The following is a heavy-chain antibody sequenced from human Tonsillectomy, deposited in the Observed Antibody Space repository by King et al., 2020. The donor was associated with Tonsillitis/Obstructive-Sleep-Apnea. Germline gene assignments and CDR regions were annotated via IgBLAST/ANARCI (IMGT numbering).Heavy chain of an antibody. CDR1: GYRFTSYW. V-gene: IGHV5-51*01. D-gene: IGHD2-15*01. CDR2: IYPGDSDT. CDR3: SRPACSGGSCYTSQDAFDI. Sequence: VQLVESGAEVKKPGESLKISCKGSGYRFTSYWIGWVRQMPGKGLEWMGIIYPGDSDTTYSPSFQGQVTISADKSISTASLQWSSLKASDTAMYYCSRPACSGGSCYTSQDAFDIWGQGTMVTVSS. J-gene: IGHJ3*02.